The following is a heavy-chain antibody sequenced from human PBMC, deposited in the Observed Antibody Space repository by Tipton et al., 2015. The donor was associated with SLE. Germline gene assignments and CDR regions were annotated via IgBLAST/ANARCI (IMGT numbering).Heavy chain of an antibody. D-gene: IGHD5-12*01. V-gene: IGHV3-48*03. CDR1: GFTMSDYE. J-gene: IGHJ4*02. CDR2: ISRHGFGI. Sequence: SLRLSCAASGFTMSDYEMNWVRQAPGKGLEWVSFISRHGFGIYYADSVKGRFTISRDNSKNTLYLQMNSLRAEDTAVYYCARELAYSGYDYLDYWGQGTLVTVSS. CDR3: ARELAYSGYDYLDY.